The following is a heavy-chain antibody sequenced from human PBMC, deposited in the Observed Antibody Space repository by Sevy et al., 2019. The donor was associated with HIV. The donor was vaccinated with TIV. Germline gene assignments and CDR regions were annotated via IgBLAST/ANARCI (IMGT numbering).Heavy chain of an antibody. V-gene: IGHV4-59*13. CDR1: GGSISSYY. D-gene: IGHD6-6*01. CDR2: IYYSGST. Sequence: SETLSLTCTVSGGSISSYYWSWIRQPPGKGLEWIGYIYYSGSTNYNPSLKSRVTISVDTSKNQFSLKLSSVTAAGTAVYYCARGIAARPGDYYYYYGMDVWGQGTTVTVSS. J-gene: IGHJ6*02. CDR3: ARGIAARPGDYYYYYGMDV.